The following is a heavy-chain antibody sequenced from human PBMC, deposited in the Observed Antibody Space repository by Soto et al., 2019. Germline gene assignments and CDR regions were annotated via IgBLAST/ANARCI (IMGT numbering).Heavy chain of an antibody. J-gene: IGHJ4*02. V-gene: IGHV3-48*02. CDR2: ISRFSDTI. D-gene: IGHD2-21*02. CDR1: GFSFFNYD. Sequence: EIQLVESGGGLVQPGGSLRLSCAASGFSFFNYDMNWVRQAPGKGLEWISYISRFSDTIYYADSVKGRFTFSRDDAKNSLYLQMNSLRDEDTAVYYCAGGVGGASDYYFDYWGQGALVTVSS. CDR3: AGGVGGASDYYFDY.